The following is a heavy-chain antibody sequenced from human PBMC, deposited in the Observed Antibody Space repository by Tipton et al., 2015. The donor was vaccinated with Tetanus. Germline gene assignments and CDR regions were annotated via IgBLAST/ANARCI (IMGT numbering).Heavy chain of an antibody. CDR3: AGRTQWFGGATFDY. D-gene: IGHD3-10*01. CDR1: GGSISSGGYY. V-gene: IGHV4-31*03. CDR2: IYYSGST. J-gene: IGHJ4*02. Sequence: TLSLTCTVSGGSISSGGYYWSWIRQHPGKGLEWIGYIYYSGSTYYNPSLKSRVTISVDTSKNQFSLKLSSVTAADTAVYYCAGRTQWFGGATFDYWGQGTLVTVSS.